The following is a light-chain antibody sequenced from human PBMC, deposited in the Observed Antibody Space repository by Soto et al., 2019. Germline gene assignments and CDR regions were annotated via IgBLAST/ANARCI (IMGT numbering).Light chain of an antibody. J-gene: IGKJ1*01. CDR2: KVS. Sequence: DIQMTQSPSTLSASVGDRDTITCRASQSVDTCLAWYQQKPGKAPHLLFYKVSSLDTGVPSRFSGSGSVTEFTLTSSSLQPDDFATYYCQQFYRYPWTFCQGTKVEIK. V-gene: IGKV1-5*03. CDR1: QSVDTC. CDR3: QQFYRYPWT.